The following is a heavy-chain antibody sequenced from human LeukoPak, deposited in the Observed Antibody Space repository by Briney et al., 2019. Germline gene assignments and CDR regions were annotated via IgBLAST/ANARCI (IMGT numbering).Heavy chain of an antibody. CDR2: IRYDGSNK. J-gene: IGHJ5*02. D-gene: IGHD3-3*01. CDR3: ATFGSSVP. V-gene: IGHV3-30*02. CDR1: GFTFSSYG. Sequence: GGSLRLSCAASGFTFSSYGMHWVRQAPGKGLEWVAFIRYDGSNKYYADSVKGRFTISRDNAKNSLYLQMNSLRAEDTAVYYCATFGSSVPWGQGTLVTVSS.